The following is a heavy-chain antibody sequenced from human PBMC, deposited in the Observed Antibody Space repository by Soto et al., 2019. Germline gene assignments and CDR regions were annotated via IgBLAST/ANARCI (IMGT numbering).Heavy chain of an antibody. Sequence: PSETLSLTCTVSGGSISSYYWSWIRQPPGKGLEWIGYIYYSGSTNYNPSLKSRVTISVDTSKNQFSLKLSSVTAADTAVYYCARTTTVKSFGWFDPWGQGTLVTVSS. CDR2: IYYSGST. J-gene: IGHJ5*02. CDR3: ARTTTVKSFGWFDP. V-gene: IGHV4-59*08. D-gene: IGHD4-4*01. CDR1: GGSISSYY.